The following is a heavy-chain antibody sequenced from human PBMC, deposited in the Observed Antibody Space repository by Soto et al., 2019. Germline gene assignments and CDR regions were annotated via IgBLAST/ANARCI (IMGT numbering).Heavy chain of an antibody. CDR2: IYHSGST. D-gene: IGHD3-3*01. V-gene: IGHV4-30-2*01. CDR3: AGGGFGVARDY. Sequence: QLQLQVSGSGLVKPSQTLSLTCAVSGGSISSGGYSWSWIRQPPGKGLEWIGYIYHSGSTYYNPSLKSRVTISVDRSKNQFSLKLSSVTAADTAVYYCAGGGFGVARDYWGQGTLVTVSS. CDR1: GGSISSGGYS. J-gene: IGHJ4*02.